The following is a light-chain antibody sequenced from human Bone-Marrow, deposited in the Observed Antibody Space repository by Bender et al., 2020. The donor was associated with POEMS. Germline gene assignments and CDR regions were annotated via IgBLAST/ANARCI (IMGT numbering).Light chain of an antibody. J-gene: IGLJ1*01. CDR3: SSYAASNTLYV. Sequence: QSALTQPPSASGSPGQSVTISCTGTSSDAGGYNYVSWYQQHPGKAPKLLIYEVNKRPSGVPDRFSGSKSANTASLTVSGLQAEDEADYYCSSYAASNTLYVFGTGTTVTVL. CDR1: SSDAGGYNY. CDR2: EVN. V-gene: IGLV2-8*01.